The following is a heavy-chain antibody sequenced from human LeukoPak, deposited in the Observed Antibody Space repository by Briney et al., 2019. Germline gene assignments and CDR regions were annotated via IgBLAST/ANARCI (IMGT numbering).Heavy chain of an antibody. J-gene: IGHJ4*02. Sequence: PGGSLRLSCVASGFTFTDHSMDWVRQAPGKGLEWVGRCRDKANSYTTGYAASVKGRFTISRNDSKNSLYLQMNSLETEDTAVYYCARLLGANDWGQGTLVTVSS. D-gene: IGHD1-26*01. CDR1: GFTFTDHS. CDR3: ARLLGAND. V-gene: IGHV3-72*01. CDR2: CRDKANSYTT.